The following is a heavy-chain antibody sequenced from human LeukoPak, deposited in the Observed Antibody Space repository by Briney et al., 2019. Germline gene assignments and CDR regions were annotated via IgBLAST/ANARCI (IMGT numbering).Heavy chain of an antibody. V-gene: IGHV4-30-4*08. D-gene: IGHD1-14*01. CDR1: GGSISSGDYY. CDR2: IYYSGST. J-gene: IGHJ3*02. Sequence: SETLSLTCTVSGGSISSGDYYWSWIRQPPGKGLEWIGYIYYSGSTYYNPSLKSRVTLSVDTARNQFSLKLSSVTAADTAMYYCARDLAPSGADAFDIWGQGTMVTVSS. CDR3: ARDLAPSGADAFDI.